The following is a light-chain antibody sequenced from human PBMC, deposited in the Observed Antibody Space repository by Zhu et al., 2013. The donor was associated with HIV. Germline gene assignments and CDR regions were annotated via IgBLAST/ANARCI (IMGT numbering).Light chain of an antibody. Sequence: EIVLTQSPGTLSLSPGERATLSCRASQSVSNSYLAWYQQKPGQAPRVLIYGASSRATGIPDRFSGSGSGTDFTLTISRLEPEDFAVYYCQQYGSSPPWTFGQGTKVEIK. J-gene: IGKJ1*01. V-gene: IGKV3-20*01. CDR2: GAS. CDR3: QQYGSSPPWT. CDR1: QSVSNSY.